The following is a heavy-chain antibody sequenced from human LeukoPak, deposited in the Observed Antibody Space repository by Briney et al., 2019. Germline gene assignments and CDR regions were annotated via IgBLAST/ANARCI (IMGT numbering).Heavy chain of an antibody. J-gene: IGHJ4*02. Sequence: ASVKVSCKASGYTFTSYYMHWVRQAPGQGLEWMEIINPSGGSTTYAQRFQGRVTMTRDTSTSTVYMELSNLRSEDTAVYYCASPHRSDSGSYYFDYWGQGTLVTVSS. D-gene: IGHD1-26*01. CDR3: ASPHRSDSGSYYFDY. CDR1: GYTFTSYY. V-gene: IGHV1-46*01. CDR2: INPSGGST.